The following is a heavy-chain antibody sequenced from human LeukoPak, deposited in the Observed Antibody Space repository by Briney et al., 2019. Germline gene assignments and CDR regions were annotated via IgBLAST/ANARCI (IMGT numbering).Heavy chain of an antibody. J-gene: IGHJ4*02. CDR3: ARHVRGVYCSGGSCPFDY. CDR1: GGSISSHY. D-gene: IGHD2-15*01. Sequence: PSETLSLTCTVSGGSISSHYWSWIRQPPGKGLEWIGYIYYSGSTNYNPSLKSRVTISVDTSKNQFSLKLSSVTAADTAVYYCARHVRGVYCSGGSCPFDYWGQGTLVTVSS. CDR2: IYYSGST. V-gene: IGHV4-59*08.